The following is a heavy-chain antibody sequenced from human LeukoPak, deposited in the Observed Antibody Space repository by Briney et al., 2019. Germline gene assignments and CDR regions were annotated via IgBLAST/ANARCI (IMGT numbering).Heavy chain of an antibody. CDR3: AKDQAYYYVSSGYYYLDY. CDR2: ISGSGGST. Sequence: GGSLRLSCAASGFTFSSYAMSWVRQAPGKGLEWVSAISGSGGSTYYADSVKGRFTISRDNSKNTLYLQMNSLRAEDTAVYYCAKDQAYYYVSSGYYYLDYWGQGTLVTVSS. J-gene: IGHJ4*02. D-gene: IGHD3-22*01. CDR1: GFTFSSYA. V-gene: IGHV3-23*01.